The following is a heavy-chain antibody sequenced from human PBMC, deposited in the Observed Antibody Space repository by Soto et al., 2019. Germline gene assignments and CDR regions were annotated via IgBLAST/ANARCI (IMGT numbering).Heavy chain of an antibody. Sequence: SETLSLTCTVSGDSINSISYYWDWIRQPPGKGLEWIGSIYYNGSTDYNPSLKSRVTISVDTSKNQFSLRLSSVTAADTAVYYCARRLELNWNDLNWFDPWGQGTLVTVSS. CDR2: IYYNGST. D-gene: IGHD1-20*01. CDR3: ARRLELNWNDLNWFDP. V-gene: IGHV4-39*01. J-gene: IGHJ5*02. CDR1: GDSINSISYY.